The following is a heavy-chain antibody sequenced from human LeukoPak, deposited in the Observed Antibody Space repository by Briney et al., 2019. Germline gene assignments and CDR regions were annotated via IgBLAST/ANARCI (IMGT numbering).Heavy chain of an antibody. Sequence: ASVKVSCKVSGNTLTELSMHWVRQAPGKGLEWMGWISAYNGNTNYAQKLQGRVTMTTDTSTSTAYMELRSLRSDDTAVYYCARGGGILDYWGQGTLVTVSS. CDR2: ISAYNGNT. J-gene: IGHJ4*02. V-gene: IGHV1-18*01. D-gene: IGHD3-10*01. CDR3: ARGGGILDY. CDR1: GNTLTELS.